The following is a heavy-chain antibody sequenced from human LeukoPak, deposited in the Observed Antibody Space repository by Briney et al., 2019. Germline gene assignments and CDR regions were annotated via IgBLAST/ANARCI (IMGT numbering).Heavy chain of an antibody. V-gene: IGHV3-7*01. Sequence: GGSLRLSCAASGFTFSSYWMSCVRQAPGKGLEWVAHIKQDGSEKYYVDSVKGRFTISRDNAKNSLYLQMNSLRAEDTAVYYCARDLIAARPLFSSYYYYYGMDVWGQGTTVTVSS. D-gene: IGHD6-6*01. CDR1: GFTFSSYW. CDR2: IKQDGSEK. J-gene: IGHJ6*02. CDR3: ARDLIAARPLFSSYYYYYGMDV.